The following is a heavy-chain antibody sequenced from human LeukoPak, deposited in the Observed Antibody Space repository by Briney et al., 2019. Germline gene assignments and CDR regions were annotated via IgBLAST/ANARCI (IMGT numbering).Heavy chain of an antibody. CDR2: ISGPGSPI. D-gene: IGHD3-10*01. CDR1: GFAFSTYS. Sequence: PGGSLRLSCVASGFAFSTYSMNWFRHAPGKGLEWVSYISGPGSPISYADSVKGRFTISRDNAKNSLYLQMNSLRAEDTAVYYCAKAGARYGSGSPIDYWGQGTLVTVSS. CDR3: AKAGARYGSGSPIDY. V-gene: IGHV3-48*01. J-gene: IGHJ4*02.